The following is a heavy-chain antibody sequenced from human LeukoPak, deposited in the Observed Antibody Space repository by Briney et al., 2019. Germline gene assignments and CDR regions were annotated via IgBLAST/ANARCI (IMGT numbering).Heavy chain of an antibody. D-gene: IGHD2-15*01. J-gene: IGHJ4*02. CDR1: GYTFTGYY. Sequence: ASVKVSCKASGYTFTGYYMHWVRQAPGQGLEWMGRINPNSGGTNYAQKFQGRVTITRDTSASTAYMELSSLRSEDTAVYYCARGPRYCSGGSCYAGFYWGQGTLVTVSS. V-gene: IGHV1-2*06. CDR3: ARGPRYCSGGSCYAGFY. CDR2: INPNSGGT.